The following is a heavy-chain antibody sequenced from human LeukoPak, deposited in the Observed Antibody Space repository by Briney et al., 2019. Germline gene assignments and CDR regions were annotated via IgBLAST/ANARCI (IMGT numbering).Heavy chain of an antibody. CDR3: ASQWLVKYYFDY. Sequence: PGRSLRLSCAASGFTFSSYGMHWVRQAPGKGLEWVAVIWYDGSNKYYADSVKGRFTISRDNSKNTLYLQMNSLRAEDTAVYYCASQWLVKYYFDYWGQGTLVTVSS. CDR2: IWYDGSNK. D-gene: IGHD6-19*01. V-gene: IGHV3-33*01. J-gene: IGHJ4*02. CDR1: GFTFSSYG.